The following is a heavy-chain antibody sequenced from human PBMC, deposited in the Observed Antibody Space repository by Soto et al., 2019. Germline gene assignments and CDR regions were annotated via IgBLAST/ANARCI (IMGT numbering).Heavy chain of an antibody. CDR3: ARSQLELLDWYFDL. CDR1: GYTFTGYY. CDR2: INPNSGGA. Sequence: QVQLVQSGAEVKKPGASVKVSCKASGYTFTGYYMHWVRQAPGQGLEWMGWINPNSGGANYAQKFQGWVTMTRDTAISTAYMALSRLRSDDTAVYYCARSQLELLDWYFDLWGRGTLVTVSS. V-gene: IGHV1-2*04. D-gene: IGHD1-7*01. J-gene: IGHJ2*01.